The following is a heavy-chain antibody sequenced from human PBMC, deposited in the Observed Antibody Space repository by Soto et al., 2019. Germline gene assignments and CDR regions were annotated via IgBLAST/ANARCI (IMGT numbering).Heavy chain of an antibody. CDR3: AKGRGGSGSLTPRVDF. D-gene: IGHD3-10*01. CDR1: GLTFNNYA. V-gene: IGHV3-23*01. CDR2: FSGGGDPT. J-gene: IGHJ4*02. Sequence: EVQLLESGGGLVQPGGSLRLSCEASGLTFNNYAITWVRKAPGKGLDWASAFSGGGDPTSYADSVKGRFTVSRDGSKNTLYLQMSSLRAEDTALYYCAKGRGGSGSLTPRVDFWGQGTLVTVSS.